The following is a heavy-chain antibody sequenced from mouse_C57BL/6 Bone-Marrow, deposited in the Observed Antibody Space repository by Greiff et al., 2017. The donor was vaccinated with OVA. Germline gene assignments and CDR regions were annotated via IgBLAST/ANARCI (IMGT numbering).Heavy chain of an antibody. CDR3: ARRGYGSSFYWYFDV. D-gene: IGHD1-1*01. CDR2: IYPRSGNT. Sequence: QVQLKQSGAELARPGASVKLSCKASGYTFTSYGISWVKQRTGQGLEWIGEIYPRSGNTYYNEKFKGKATLTADKSSSTAYMELRSLTSEDSAVYFCARRGYGSSFYWYFDVGGTGTTVTVSS. V-gene: IGHV1-81*01. J-gene: IGHJ1*03. CDR1: GYTFTSYG.